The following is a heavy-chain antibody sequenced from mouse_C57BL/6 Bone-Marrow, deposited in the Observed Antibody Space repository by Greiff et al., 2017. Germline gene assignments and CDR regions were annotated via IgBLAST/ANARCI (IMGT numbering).Heavy chain of an antibody. CDR3: ARANLWDGYYCDY. J-gene: IGHJ2*01. D-gene: IGHD4-1*01. V-gene: IGHV3-8*01. CDR1: VYSITSDY. Sequence: EVMLVESGPGLAKPSQTLSLTCSVTVYSITSDYWNWIRKFPGNKLEYMGYISYSGSTYYNPSLNSRISITRDTSTNQYYLQLNSVTTEDTATYYCARANLWDGYYCDYWGQGTTLTVSS. CDR2: ISYSGST.